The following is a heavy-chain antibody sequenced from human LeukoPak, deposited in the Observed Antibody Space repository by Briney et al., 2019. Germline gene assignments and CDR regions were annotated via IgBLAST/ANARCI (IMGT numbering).Heavy chain of an antibody. Sequence: GESLKIPCKGPGYSFTSYWIGWARQMPGKGLEGMGIIYPGDSDTRYSPSFQGQVTISADKSISTAYLQWSSLKASDTGMYYCARLNGYCSSTSCYEGRTFDYWGQGTLVTVSS. CDR1: GYSFTSYW. CDR3: ARLNGYCSSTSCYEGRTFDY. J-gene: IGHJ4*02. D-gene: IGHD2-2*03. CDR2: IYPGDSDT. V-gene: IGHV5-51*01.